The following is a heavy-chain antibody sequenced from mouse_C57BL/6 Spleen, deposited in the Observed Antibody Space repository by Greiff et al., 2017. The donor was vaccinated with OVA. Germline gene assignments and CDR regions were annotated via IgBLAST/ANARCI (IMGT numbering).Heavy chain of an antibody. CDR2: IYPGSGST. D-gene: IGHD1-1*01. J-gene: IGHJ2*01. Sequence: VQLQQSGAELVKPGASVKMSCKASGYTFTSYWITWVKQRPGQGLEWIGDIYPGSGSTNYNEKFKSKATLTVDTSSSTAYMQLSSLTSEDSAVYYCAREGYYGSLGYFDYWGQGTTLTVSS. CDR3: AREGYYGSLGYFDY. CDR1: GYTFTSYW. V-gene: IGHV1-55*01.